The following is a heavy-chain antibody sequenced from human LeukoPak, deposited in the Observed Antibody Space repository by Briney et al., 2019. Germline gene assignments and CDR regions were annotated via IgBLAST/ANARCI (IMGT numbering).Heavy chain of an antibody. CDR3: ARGIAAAPPSQFYDY. D-gene: IGHD6-13*01. Sequence: PSETLSLTCTVSGGSISSGGYYWSWIRQHPGKGLEWIGYIYYSGSTYYNPSLKSRVTISVDTSKNQFSLELSSVTAADTAVYYCARGIAAAPPSQFYDYWGQGTLVTVSS. J-gene: IGHJ4*02. CDR1: GGSISSGGYY. CDR2: IYYSGST. V-gene: IGHV4-31*03.